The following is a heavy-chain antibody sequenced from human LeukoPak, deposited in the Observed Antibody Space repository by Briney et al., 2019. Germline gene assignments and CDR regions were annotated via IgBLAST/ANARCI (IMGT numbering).Heavy chain of an antibody. Sequence: SETLSLTCTVSGGSISSYYWSWIRQPAGKGLEWIGRIYTSGSTNYNPSLKSRVTMSVDTSKNQFSLKLSSVTAADTAVYYCAREDEYYYDSSGYYPRGGPFDYWGQGTLVTVSS. J-gene: IGHJ4*02. D-gene: IGHD3-22*01. CDR3: AREDEYYYDSSGYYPRGGPFDY. CDR1: GGSISSYY. CDR2: IYTSGST. V-gene: IGHV4-4*07.